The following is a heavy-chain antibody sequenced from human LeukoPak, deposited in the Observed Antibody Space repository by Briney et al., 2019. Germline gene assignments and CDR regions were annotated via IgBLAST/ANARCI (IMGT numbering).Heavy chain of an antibody. V-gene: IGHV3-64D*06. J-gene: IGHJ3*02. Sequence: GGSLRLSCSASGFTFSTFPMHWVRQAPGKGLEYFSAISRNGDTTYYADSVKGRFTISRDNSKNALYLQMSSLRPEDTAVYYCVKALTDDAFDIWGQGTMVTVSS. CDR2: ISRNGDTT. CDR3: VKALTDDAFDI. CDR1: GFTFSTFP.